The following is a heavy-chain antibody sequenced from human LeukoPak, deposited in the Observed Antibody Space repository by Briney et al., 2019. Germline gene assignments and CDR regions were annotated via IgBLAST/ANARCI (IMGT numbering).Heavy chain of an antibody. V-gene: IGHV3-7*01. Sequence: GRSLRLSCAASGFTFSSYWMSWVRQAPGKGLEWVANIKQDGSEKYYVDSVKGRFTISRDNAKNSLYLQMNSLRAEDTAVYYCARRGSGWYFVGAFDIWGQGTMVTVSS. D-gene: IGHD6-19*01. J-gene: IGHJ3*02. CDR1: GFTFSSYW. CDR2: IKQDGSEK. CDR3: ARRGSGWYFVGAFDI.